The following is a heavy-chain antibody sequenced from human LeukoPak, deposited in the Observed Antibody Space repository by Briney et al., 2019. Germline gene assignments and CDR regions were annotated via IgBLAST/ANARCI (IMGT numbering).Heavy chain of an antibody. V-gene: IGHV6-1*01. J-gene: IGHJ4*02. CDR3: GRETDFGVVTN. CDR2: TYYRSQQWHS. CDR1: GDSVSSNGAS. Sequence: SQTLSPTCAISGDSVSSNGASWNWIRQSPSRGLEWLGRTYYRSQQWHSDYAPSVKGRITLNPDTSKNQFSLQLNSATPEDTAVYYCGRETDFGVVTNWGQGTLVTVSS. D-gene: IGHD3-3*01.